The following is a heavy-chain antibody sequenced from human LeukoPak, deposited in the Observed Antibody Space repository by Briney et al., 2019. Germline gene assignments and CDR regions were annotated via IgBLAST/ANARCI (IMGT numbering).Heavy chain of an antibody. D-gene: IGHD6-13*01. J-gene: IGHJ4*02. V-gene: IGHV3-48*04. CDR1: GFSFTFYS. Sequence: PGGSLRLSCAASGFSFTFYSMNWVRQAPGKGLEWVSSISRSATTIYYADSVKGRFTISRDNAKNSLYLQMNSLRAEDTAVYFCARVGALSSSWLLYWGQGTLVTVSS. CDR2: ISRSATTI. CDR3: ARVGALSSSWLLY.